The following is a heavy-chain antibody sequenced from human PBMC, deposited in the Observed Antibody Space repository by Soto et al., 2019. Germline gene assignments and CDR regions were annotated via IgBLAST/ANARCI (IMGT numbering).Heavy chain of an antibody. V-gene: IGHV1-3*01. CDR3: ARARGVVVAATPLVRDWFDP. CDR2: INAGNGNT. CDR1: GYTFTSYA. J-gene: IGHJ5*02. D-gene: IGHD2-15*01. Sequence: SVKVSCKASGYTFTSYAMHWVRQAPGQRLEWMGWINAGNGNTKYSQKFQGRVTITRDTSASTAYMELSSLRSEDTAVYYCARARGVVVAATPLVRDWFDPWGQGTLVTVSS.